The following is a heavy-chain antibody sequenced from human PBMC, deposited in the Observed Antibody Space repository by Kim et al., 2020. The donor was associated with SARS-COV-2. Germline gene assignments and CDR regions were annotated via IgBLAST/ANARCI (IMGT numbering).Heavy chain of an antibody. J-gene: IGHJ4*02. Sequence: GGSLRLSCAASGFTFSSYSMNWVRQAPGKGLEWVSSISSSSRFIYYADSVKGRFTISRDNAKSSLYLQMNSLRAEDTAVYYCARDTFYGDSQIYFDHWGQGTLLTVSS. CDR3: ARDTFYGDSQIYFDH. V-gene: IGHV3-21*01. CDR1: GFTFSSYS. CDR2: ISSSSRFI. D-gene: IGHD4-17*01.